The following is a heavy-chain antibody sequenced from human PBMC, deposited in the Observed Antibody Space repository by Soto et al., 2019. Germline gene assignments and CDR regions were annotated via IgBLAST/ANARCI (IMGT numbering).Heavy chain of an antibody. J-gene: IGHJ3*02. CDR1: GGTFSSYA. D-gene: IGHD1-7*01. V-gene: IGHV1-69*13. CDR2: IIPIFGTA. CDR3: ARGGELQDAFDI. Sequence: WASVKVSCKASGGTFSSYAISWVRQAPGQGLEWMGGIIPIFGTANYAQKFQGRVTITADESTSTAYMELSSLRSEDTAVYYCARGGELQDAFDIWGQGTMVTVSS.